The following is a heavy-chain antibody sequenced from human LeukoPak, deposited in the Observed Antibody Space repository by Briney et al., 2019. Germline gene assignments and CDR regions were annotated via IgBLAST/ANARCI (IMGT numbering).Heavy chain of an antibody. J-gene: IGHJ3*02. CDR3: ARNKWELPPDDAFDI. CDR1: GYTFTSYG. CDR2: ISAYSGNT. Sequence: ASVKVSCKASGYTFTSYGISWVRQAPGQGLEWMGWISAYSGNTNYAQKLQGRVTMTTDTSTSTAYMELRSLRSDDTAVYYCARNKWELPPDDAFDIWGQGTMVTVSS. D-gene: IGHD1-26*01. V-gene: IGHV1-18*01.